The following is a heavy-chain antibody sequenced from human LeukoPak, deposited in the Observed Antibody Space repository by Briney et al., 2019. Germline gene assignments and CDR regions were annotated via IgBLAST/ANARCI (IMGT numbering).Heavy chain of an antibody. CDR1: GCTLSSYN. J-gene: IGHJ4*02. CDR3: ARDGSYVVDY. D-gene: IGHD2-15*01. Sequence: GGSLRLSCAASGCTLSSYNMHWVRQAPGKGLEWVSYISRSSGIIYYADSVKGRFSGSRDNAKNSLSLQMNSLRAEDTAVYYCARDGSYVVDYWGQGTLVTVSS. CDR2: ISRSSGII. V-gene: IGHV3-48*04.